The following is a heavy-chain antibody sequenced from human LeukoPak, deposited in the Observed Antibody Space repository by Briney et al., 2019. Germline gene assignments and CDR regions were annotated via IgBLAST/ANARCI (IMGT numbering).Heavy chain of an antibody. Sequence: PGGSLRLSCAASGFTFDDYAMHWVRQAPGKGLEWVSAISGSGGSTYYADSVKGRFTISRDNSKNTLYLQMNSLRAEDTAVYYCAKGYFDENPPFDYWGQGTLVTVSS. V-gene: IGHV3-23*01. CDR2: ISGSGGST. CDR3: AKGYFDENPPFDY. J-gene: IGHJ4*02. CDR1: GFTFDDYA. D-gene: IGHD2/OR15-2a*01.